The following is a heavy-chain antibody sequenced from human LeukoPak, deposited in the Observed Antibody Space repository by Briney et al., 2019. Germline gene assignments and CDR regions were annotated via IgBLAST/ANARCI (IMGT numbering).Heavy chain of an antibody. CDR1: GGSISSGGYY. CDR2: IYYSGST. D-gene: IGHD3-10*01. J-gene: IGHJ4*02. CDR3: ARVSLWFGESYHDY. V-gene: IGHV4-31*03. Sequence: PSETLSLTCTVSGGSISSGGYYWSWIRQHPGKGLEWIGYIYYSGSTYYNPSLKSRVTISVDTSKNQFSLKLSSVTAADTAVYYCARVSLWFGESYHDYWGQGTLVTVSS.